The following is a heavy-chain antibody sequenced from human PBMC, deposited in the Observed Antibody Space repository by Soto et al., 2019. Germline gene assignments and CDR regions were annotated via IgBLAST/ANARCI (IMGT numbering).Heavy chain of an antibody. V-gene: IGHV4-59*08. CDR2: IFDSGNA. CDR3: ARRRRTAVAKFYFDN. D-gene: IGHD6-19*01. Sequence: QVQLQESGPGLVKPSETLSLTCTASGGSINSYCWRWIRQPPGKGLEWIAYIFDSGNANYNPSLKSRVTISVDTSRNQFSVKLTSVTAADTAVYYCARRRRTAVAKFYFDNWGHGAVVTVSS. CDR1: GGSINSYC. J-gene: IGHJ4*01.